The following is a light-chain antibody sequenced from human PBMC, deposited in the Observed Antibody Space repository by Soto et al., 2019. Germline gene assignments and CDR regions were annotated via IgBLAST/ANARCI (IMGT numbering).Light chain of an antibody. CDR3: CSSVGSPNWV. V-gene: IGLV2-23*02. CDR2: EVN. J-gene: IGLJ3*02. CDR1: SSDVGSCNC. Sequence: QSALTQPASVSGSPGQSITISCTGTSSDVGSCNCVSWYQQHPGIAPTLMIYEVNKRPSGISNRFSGSKSGNTASLTISGLQAEDEADYYCCSSVGSPNWVFGGGTKLTVL.